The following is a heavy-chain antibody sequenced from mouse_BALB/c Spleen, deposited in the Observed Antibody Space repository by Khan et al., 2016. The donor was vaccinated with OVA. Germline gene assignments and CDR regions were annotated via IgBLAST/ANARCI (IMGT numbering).Heavy chain of an antibody. D-gene: IGHD2-10*02. CDR1: GYIFTSYC. CDR2: IYPGTGST. CDR3: AREKYGNYWGAMDY. J-gene: IGHJ4*01. Sequence: QVQLMESGTELAKPGASVKLSCKASGYIFTSYCISWVKQRSGQGLEWIGTIYPGTGSTYYDENFKDKSTMSADKSSSTLYLQLRSLKSEDSAVYFCAREKYGNYWGAMDYWGQGTTVTVSS. V-gene: IGHV1-77*01.